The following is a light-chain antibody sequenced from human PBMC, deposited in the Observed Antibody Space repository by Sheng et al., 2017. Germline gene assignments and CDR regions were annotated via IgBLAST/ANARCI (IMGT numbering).Light chain of an antibody. Sequence: ETVMTQSPATLSVSPGERAALSCRASQSVSSLAWYQQKPGQAPRLLIYGASTMATGIPARFXGSGSGXEFILTITSLQSEDFAVYYCQQYNNWPYTFGQGTKLEIK. V-gene: IGKV3-15*01. CDR1: QSVSS. J-gene: IGKJ2*01. CDR3: QQYNNWPYT. CDR2: GAS.